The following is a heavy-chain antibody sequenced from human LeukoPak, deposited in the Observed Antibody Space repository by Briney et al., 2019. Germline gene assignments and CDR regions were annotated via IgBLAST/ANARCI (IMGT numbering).Heavy chain of an antibody. CDR2: INPNSGGT. J-gene: IGHJ4*02. Sequence: ASVKVSCKASGYSFTGYYMHWVRRAPGQGLEWMGWINPNSGGTNYAQKFQGRVTMTRDTSISTAYMELSRLTSDDTAMYYCARLYSSAWHTERGALDYWGQGTLVTVSS. V-gene: IGHV1-2*02. D-gene: IGHD6-19*01. CDR1: GYSFTGYY. CDR3: ARLYSSAWHTERGALDY.